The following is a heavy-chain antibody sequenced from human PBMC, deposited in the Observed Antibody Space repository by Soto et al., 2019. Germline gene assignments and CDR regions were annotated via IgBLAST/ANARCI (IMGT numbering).Heavy chain of an antibody. D-gene: IGHD5-18*01. V-gene: IGHV1-18*01. J-gene: IGHJ5*02. CDR2: ISPYNGDA. CDR3: VRDASSGYRGWWDP. CDR1: GYTFTSYG. Sequence: QVQLVQSGTEVKKPGASVMVSCKTSGYTFTSYGISWVRQAPGQGLEWMGLISPYNGDAIYARKFQGRVIVTAGTATSTVYMELRSLRSDDTAVYYCVRDASSGYRGWWDPWGQGTLVTVSS.